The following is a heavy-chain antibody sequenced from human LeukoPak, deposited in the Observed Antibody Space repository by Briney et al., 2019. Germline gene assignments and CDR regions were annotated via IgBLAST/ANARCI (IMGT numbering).Heavy chain of an antibody. CDR1: GYTFTSYG. CDR3: ARDSTPLRFLEWLIDY. CDR2: ISAYNGNT. J-gene: IGHJ4*02. Sequence: GASVTVSCTASGYTFTSYGISWVRQAPGQGLEWMGWISAYNGNTNYAQKLQGRVTMTTDTSTGTAYMELRSLRSDDTAVYYCARDSTPLRFLEWLIDYWGQGTLVTVSS. D-gene: IGHD3-3*01. V-gene: IGHV1-18*01.